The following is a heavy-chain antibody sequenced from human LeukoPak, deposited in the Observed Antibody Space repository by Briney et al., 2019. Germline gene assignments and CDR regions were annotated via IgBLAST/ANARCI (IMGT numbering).Heavy chain of an antibody. J-gene: IGHJ6*02. CDR3: VRRQGYCTNGVCYTQYGMDV. CDR1: GYSFTNYW. D-gene: IGHD2-8*01. CDR2: IYPGDSDT. Sequence: GESLKISCKGSGYSFTNYWIGWVRQMPGKGLEWMGFIYPGDSDTRYSPSFQGQVIISVDKSISTAYLQWSSLRASDTAMYYCVRRQGYCTNGVCYTQYGMDVWGQGTTVTVSS. V-gene: IGHV5-51*01.